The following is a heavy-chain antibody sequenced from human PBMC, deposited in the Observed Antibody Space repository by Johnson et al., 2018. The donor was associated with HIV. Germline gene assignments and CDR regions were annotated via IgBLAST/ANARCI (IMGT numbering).Heavy chain of an antibody. Sequence: VQLVESGGGMVQPGRSLRLSCAASGFTFSSYAMHWVRQAPGKGLEWVAVISYDGSNKYYADSVKGRFTISRDNSKNTLYLQMNSLRAEDTAVYYCARVRSSSAYAFDIWGQGTMVTVSS. J-gene: IGHJ3*02. CDR1: GFTFSSYA. D-gene: IGHD6-13*01. CDR2: ISYDGSNK. CDR3: ARVRSSSAYAFDI. V-gene: IGHV3-30*04.